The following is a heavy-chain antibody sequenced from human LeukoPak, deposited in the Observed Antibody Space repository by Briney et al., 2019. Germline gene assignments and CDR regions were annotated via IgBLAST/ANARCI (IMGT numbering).Heavy chain of an antibody. V-gene: IGHV4-31*03. CDR1: GGSISSGGYY. CDR2: IYYSGST. D-gene: IGHD2-15*01. Sequence: SETLSLTCTVSGGSISSGGYYWSWIRQHPGKGLEWIGYIYYSGSTNYNPSLKSRVTISVDTSKNQFSLKLSSVTAADTAVYYCARGYSTHYYYYYMDVWGKGTTVTVSS. J-gene: IGHJ6*03. CDR3: ARGYSTHYYYYYMDV.